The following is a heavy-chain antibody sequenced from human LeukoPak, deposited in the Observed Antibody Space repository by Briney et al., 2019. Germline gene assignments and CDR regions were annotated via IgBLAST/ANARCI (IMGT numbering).Heavy chain of an antibody. J-gene: IGHJ4*02. CDR3: AKDSSGYYEFYY. Sequence: PSETLSLTCTVSGGSISSGSYYWSWIRQPAGKGREWIGRIYTSGSTNYNPSLKSRVTISVDTSKNQFSLKLSSVTAADTAVYYCAKDSSGYYEFYYWGQGTLVTVSS. CDR1: GGSISSGSYY. CDR2: IYTSGST. V-gene: IGHV4-61*02. D-gene: IGHD3-22*01.